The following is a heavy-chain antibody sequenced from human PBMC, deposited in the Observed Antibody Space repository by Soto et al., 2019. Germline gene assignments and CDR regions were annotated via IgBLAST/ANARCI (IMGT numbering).Heavy chain of an antibody. Sequence: HPGGSLRLSCAASGFTFSSYGMHWVRQAPGKGLEWVAVISYDGSNKYYADSVKGRFTISRDNSKNTLYLQMSSLRAEDTAVYYCAKGTYYYDSSGYRPLDYWGQGTLVTVSS. J-gene: IGHJ4*02. D-gene: IGHD3-22*01. V-gene: IGHV3-30*18. CDR1: GFTFSSYG. CDR2: ISYDGSNK. CDR3: AKGTYYYDSSGYRPLDY.